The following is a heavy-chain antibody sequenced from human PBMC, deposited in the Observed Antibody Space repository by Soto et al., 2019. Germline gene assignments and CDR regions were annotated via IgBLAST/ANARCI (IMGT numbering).Heavy chain of an antibody. V-gene: IGHV4-34*01. J-gene: IGHJ5*02. CDR1: GGSLSFYY. D-gene: IGHD6-13*01. Sequence: SDTLSLTCAVYGGSLSFYYWRWIRPPPGKGLEWIGEINHSGSTNYNPSLKSRVTISVDTSKNQFSLKLSSVTAADTAVYYCARGRRQQLVLFHWFDPWGQGNLVTVSS. CDR3: ARGRRQQLVLFHWFDP. CDR2: INHSGST.